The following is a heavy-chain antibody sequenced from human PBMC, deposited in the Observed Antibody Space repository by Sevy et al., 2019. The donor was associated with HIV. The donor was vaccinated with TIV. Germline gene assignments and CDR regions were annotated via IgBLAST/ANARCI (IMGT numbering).Heavy chain of an antibody. V-gene: IGHV3-30-3*01. CDR3: ARDSGYSGYDYPGNY. J-gene: IGHJ4*02. Sequence: SLRLSCAASGFTFSTYPMHWVRQAPGRGLEWVAAISYDGSSKYYAVSLKGRFTISRDNSKETLYLQMNSLRPEDTAFYYCARDSGYSGYDYPGNYWGQGTLVTVSS. CDR2: ISYDGSSK. CDR1: GFTFSTYP. D-gene: IGHD5-12*01.